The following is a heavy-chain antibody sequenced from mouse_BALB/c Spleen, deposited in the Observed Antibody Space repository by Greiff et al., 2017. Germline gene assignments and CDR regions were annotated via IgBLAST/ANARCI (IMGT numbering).Heavy chain of an antibody. J-gene: IGHJ4*01. V-gene: IGHV5-17*02. CDR1: GFTFSSFG. Sequence: EVQLQESGGGLVQPGGSRKLSCAASGFTFSSFGMHWVRQAPEKGLEWVAYISSGSSTIYYADTVKGRFTISRDNPKNTLFLQMTSLRSEDTAMYYCARSRSTMITRYAMDYWGQGTSVTVSS. D-gene: IGHD2-4*01. CDR2: ISSGSSTI. CDR3: ARSRSTMITRYAMDY.